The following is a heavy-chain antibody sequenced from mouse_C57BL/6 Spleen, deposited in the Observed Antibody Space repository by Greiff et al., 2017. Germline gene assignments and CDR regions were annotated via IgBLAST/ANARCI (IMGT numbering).Heavy chain of an antibody. CDR3: ARHEAYYYGRGVAMDD. CDR1: GYTFTEYT. D-gene: IGHD1-1*01. Sequence: QVQLQQSGAELVKPGASVKLSCKASGYTFTEYTIHWVKQRSGQGLEWIGWFYPGSGSIKYNEKFKDKATLTADKSSSTVYMVLSRLTSEDSAVYFCARHEAYYYGRGVAMDDWGQGTSVTVAS. CDR2: FYPGSGSI. J-gene: IGHJ4*01. V-gene: IGHV1-62-2*01.